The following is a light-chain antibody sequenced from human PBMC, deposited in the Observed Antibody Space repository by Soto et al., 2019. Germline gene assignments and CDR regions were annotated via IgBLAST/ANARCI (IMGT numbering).Light chain of an antibody. V-gene: IGLV2-14*01. J-gene: IGLJ7*01. CDR1: SSDVGGYNY. CDR2: DVS. CDR3: SSYTRSSIL. Sequence: QSALTQPASVSGSPGQSITISCTGTSSDVGGYNYVSWYQQHPGKAPKLMIYDVSNRPSGVSNRFSGSKSGNTASLTISGLQAEDETDYCSSSYTRSSILFGGGTQLTVL.